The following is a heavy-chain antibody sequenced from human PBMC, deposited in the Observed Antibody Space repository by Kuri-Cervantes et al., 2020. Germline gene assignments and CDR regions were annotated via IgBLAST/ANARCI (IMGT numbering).Heavy chain of an antibody. CDR1: GGSVSSGSYY. V-gene: IGHV4-61*01. CDR2: INHRGLT. CDR3: ARHIIMIRGVNDRSNWFDP. Sequence: SETLSLTCTVSGGSVSSGSYYWSWIRQPPGKGLEWIGEINHRGLTNYNPSLESRVTMSVDTAKNRFSLILASVTAADTAIYYCARHIIMIRGVNDRSNWFDPWGQGTLVTVSS. J-gene: IGHJ5*02. D-gene: IGHD3-10*01.